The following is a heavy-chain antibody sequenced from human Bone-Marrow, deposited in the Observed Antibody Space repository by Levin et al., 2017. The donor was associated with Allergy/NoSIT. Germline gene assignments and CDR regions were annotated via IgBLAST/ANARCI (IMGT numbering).Heavy chain of an antibody. J-gene: IGHJ5*02. D-gene: IGHD2-8*01. CDR3: ARMVSRGLNWFDP. Sequence: GESLKISCAASGFTFSSYSMNWVRQAPGKGLEWVSSISSSSSYIYYADSVKGRFTISRDNAKNSLYLQMNSLRAEDTAVYYCARMVSRGLNWFDPWGQGTLVTVSS. CDR1: GFTFSSYS. CDR2: ISSSSSYI. V-gene: IGHV3-21*01.